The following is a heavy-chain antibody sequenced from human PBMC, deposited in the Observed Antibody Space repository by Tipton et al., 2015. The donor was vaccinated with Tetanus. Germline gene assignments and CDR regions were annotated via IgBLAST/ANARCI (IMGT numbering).Heavy chain of an antibody. D-gene: IGHD6-19*01. CDR1: GFAFRNSG. CDR3: AKGKGIFSSDWRHYFDS. CDR2: IWYDGSTQ. J-gene: IGHJ4*02. Sequence: SLRLSCAASGFAFRNSGMHWVRQAPGKKLEWVALIWYDGSTQYYADSVQGRFTISRDNSNNILYLQMGSLRAEDTAVYYCAKGKGIFSSDWRHYFDSWGQGTLVNVSA. V-gene: IGHV3-33*06.